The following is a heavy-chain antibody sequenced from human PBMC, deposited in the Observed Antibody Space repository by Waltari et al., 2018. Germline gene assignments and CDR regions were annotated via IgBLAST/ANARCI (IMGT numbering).Heavy chain of an antibody. D-gene: IGHD1-26*01. Sequence: EVQLVESGGGLVQPGWSLTLSCAASGVTVSNNYMAWVRQPPGKGLEWVSIIYSGGRTYYADSVKGRFTISRDSSKNTVFLQMNSLRPEDTAVYYCARDSGPWGGQGTLVTVSS. CDR2: IYSGGRT. J-gene: IGHJ4*02. CDR3: ARDSGPW. V-gene: IGHV3-53*04. CDR1: GVTVSNNY.